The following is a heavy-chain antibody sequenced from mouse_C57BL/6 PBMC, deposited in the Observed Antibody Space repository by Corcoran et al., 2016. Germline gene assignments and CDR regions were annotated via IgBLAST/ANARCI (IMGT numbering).Heavy chain of an antibody. D-gene: IGHD2-3*01. CDR1: GYTFTDYY. CDR3: AREPRMVTTSMDY. CDR2: INPNNGGT. V-gene: IGHV1-26*01. Sequence: EVQLQQSGPELVKPGASVKISCKASGYTFTDYYMNWVKQSHGKSLEWIGDINPNNGGTSYNQKFKGKATLTVDKSSGTAYMELRSLTSEDSAVYYCAREPRMVTTSMDYWGQGTSVTVSS. J-gene: IGHJ4*01.